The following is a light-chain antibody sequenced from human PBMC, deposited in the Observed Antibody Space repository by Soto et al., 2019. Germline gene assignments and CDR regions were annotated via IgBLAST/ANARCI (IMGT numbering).Light chain of an antibody. CDR2: GAS. Sequence: AIQMTQAPSSLSASGGDRVTSSCRSSQGIGNALGWYQQKPGKPPKVLIYGASNLQSGVPPRFSGSGSGTDFTLAISSLQSEDFAVYYCQQYNNWPWTFGQGTKVDIK. J-gene: IGKJ1*01. CDR1: QGIGNA. CDR3: QQYNNWPWT. V-gene: IGKV1-6*01.